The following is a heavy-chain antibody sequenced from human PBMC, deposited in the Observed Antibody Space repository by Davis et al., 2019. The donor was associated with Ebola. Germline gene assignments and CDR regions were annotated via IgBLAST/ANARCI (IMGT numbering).Heavy chain of an antibody. CDR3: ARGQGYSYGWVYYFDY. CDR1: GGSFSGYY. Sequence: GSLRLSCAVYGGSFSGYYWSWIRQPPGKGLEWIGEINHSGSTNYNPSLKSRVTISVDTSKNQFSLKLSSVTAADTAVYYCARGQGYSYGWVYYFDYWGQGTLVTVSS. CDR2: INHSGST. D-gene: IGHD5-18*01. V-gene: IGHV4-34*01. J-gene: IGHJ4*02.